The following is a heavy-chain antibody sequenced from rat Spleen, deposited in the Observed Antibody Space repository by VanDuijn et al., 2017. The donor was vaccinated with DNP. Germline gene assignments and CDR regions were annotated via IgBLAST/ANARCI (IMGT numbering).Heavy chain of an antibody. CDR1: GFTFSNYD. D-gene: IGHD1-1*01. CDR2: ISPSGGST. V-gene: IGHV5-25*01. CDR3: VREDYYSGDWYFDF. J-gene: IGHJ1*01. Sequence: EVQLVESGGGLVQPGRSLKLSCAASGFTFSNYDMAWVRQAPTKGLEWVASISPSGGSTYYRDSVKGRFTVSRDNAKSSLYLQMDSLRSEDTATYYCVREDYYSGDWYFDFWGPGTMVTVSS.